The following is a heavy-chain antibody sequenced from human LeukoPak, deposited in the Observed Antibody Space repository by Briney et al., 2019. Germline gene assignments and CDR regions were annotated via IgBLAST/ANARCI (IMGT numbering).Heavy chain of an antibody. CDR1: GYTVTSYY. D-gene: IGHD5-24*01. Sequence: EASVTVSCKASGYTVTSYYMHWVRQAPGQGLEWMAILNPSGGSSNYAQKFQGRATLTRATSTGTVYMELSSLRSEDTAVYYCASVYKHGMDVWGQGTTVIVSS. V-gene: IGHV1-46*01. J-gene: IGHJ6*02. CDR3: ASVYKHGMDV. CDR2: LNPSGGSS.